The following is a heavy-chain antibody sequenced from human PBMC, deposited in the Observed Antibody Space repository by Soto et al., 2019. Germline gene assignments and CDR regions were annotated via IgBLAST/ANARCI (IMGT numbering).Heavy chain of an antibody. Sequence: QAQLVQSGAEVKKPGSSVKVSCKASGGTFGRYTLSWVRQAPGQGLEWMGWIIPILETANYARRFQGRLTITADTSTGTAYMDLSGLKSDDTGVYYCARGGKLGGDLDVWGKGTPVTVSS. D-gene: IGHD3-10*01. V-gene: IGHV1-69*08. CDR2: IIPILETA. J-gene: IGHJ6*04. CDR3: ARGGKLGGDLDV. CDR1: GGTFGRYT.